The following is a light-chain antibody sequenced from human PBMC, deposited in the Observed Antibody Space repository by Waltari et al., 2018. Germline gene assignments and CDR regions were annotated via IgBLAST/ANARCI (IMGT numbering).Light chain of an antibody. CDR3: VLYMGGGIL. J-gene: IGLJ3*02. CDR2: STN. CDR1: SGSVSTSYY. V-gene: IGLV8-61*01. Sequence: QTVVTQEPSFSVSPGGTVTLTCGLRSGSVSTSYYPSWYQQTPGQAPRPLISSTNTRSSGVPDRFSGSILGSNAALTITGAQADDESDYYCVLYMGGGILFGGGTKLTVL.